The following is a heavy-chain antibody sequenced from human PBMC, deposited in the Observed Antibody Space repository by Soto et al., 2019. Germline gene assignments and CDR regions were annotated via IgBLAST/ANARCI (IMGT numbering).Heavy chain of an antibody. CDR1: GGTFSSYA. V-gene: IGHV1-69*06. CDR3: ARPPTTAYYDILTGYSIDY. CDR2: IIPIFGTA. D-gene: IGHD3-9*01. J-gene: IGHJ4*02. Sequence: QVQLVQSGAEVKKPGSSVKVSCKASGGTFSSYAISWVRQAPGQGLEWMGGIIPIFGTANYAQKFQGRVTITADKSTSTAYMELSSLRSEDTAVYYCARPPTTAYYDILTGYSIDYWGQGTLVTVSS.